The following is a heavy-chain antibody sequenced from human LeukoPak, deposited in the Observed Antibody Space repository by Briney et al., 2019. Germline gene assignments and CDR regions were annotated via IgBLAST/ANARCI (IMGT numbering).Heavy chain of an antibody. J-gene: IGHJ4*02. V-gene: IGHV4-59*01. CDR1: GGSISSFY. CDR3: ARENYFDY. Sequence: SETLSLTCAVSGGSISSFYWGWIRQPPGKRLEWIGYIYYSGSTNYNPSLKSRVTISVDTSKNQFSLKLSSVTAADTAVYYCARENYFDYWGQGTLVTVSS. CDR2: IYYSGST.